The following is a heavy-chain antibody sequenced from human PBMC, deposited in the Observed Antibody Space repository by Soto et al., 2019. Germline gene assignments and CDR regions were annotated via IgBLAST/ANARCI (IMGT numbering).Heavy chain of an antibody. D-gene: IGHD2-15*01. CDR2: IYCDDDK. CDR3: ACLHCSGGSWNWFSYSGVDG. Sequence: QITLTESGPTLVKPTQNLTLTCTFSGCSLITSGVGGAWIRQPPGNALEWIALIYCDDDKRYRPSLETRLTINEDTSYNPVVLAMTNMDSVDTATYCCACLHCSGGSWNWFSYSGVDGWGHGTTVTVSS. V-gene: IGHV2-5*02. J-gene: IGHJ6*02. CDR1: GCSLITSGVG.